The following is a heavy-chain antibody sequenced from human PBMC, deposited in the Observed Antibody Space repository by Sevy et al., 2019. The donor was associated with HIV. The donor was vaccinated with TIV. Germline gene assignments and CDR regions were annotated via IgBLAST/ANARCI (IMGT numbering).Heavy chain of an antibody. CDR2: IKQGGSET. Sequence: GGSLRLSCAASGFTFGDYWLTWVRQAPGKGLEWVASIKQGGSETYYADSVKGRLSISRDKARNSLYLQMHNLRAEDTAVYYCARCQPDNYYHDGAVYYGLLFDFWGQGTLVTVSS. D-gene: IGHD3-22*01. V-gene: IGHV3-7*01. J-gene: IGHJ4*02. CDR1: GFTFGDYW. CDR3: ARCQPDNYYHDGAVYYGLLFDF.